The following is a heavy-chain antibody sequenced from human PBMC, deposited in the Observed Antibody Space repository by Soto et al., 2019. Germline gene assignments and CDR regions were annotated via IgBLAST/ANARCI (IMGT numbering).Heavy chain of an antibody. CDR2: IFSNDEK. CDR3: ARSEATTMVRGVIPFDP. D-gene: IGHD3-10*01. V-gene: IGHV2-26*01. Sequence: QVTLKESGPVLVKPTETLTLTCTVSGFSLSNARMGVSWIRQPPGKALEWLAHIFSNDEKSYSTSLKSRLTISKDTSKSQVVLTMTTMDPVDTATYYCARSEATTMVRGVIPFDPWGQGTLVTVSS. J-gene: IGHJ5*02. CDR1: GFSLSNARMG.